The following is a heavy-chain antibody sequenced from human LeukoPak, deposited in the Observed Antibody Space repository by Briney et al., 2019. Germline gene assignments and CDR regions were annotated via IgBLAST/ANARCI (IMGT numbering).Heavy chain of an antibody. J-gene: IGHJ5*02. CDR2: INHSGST. V-gene: IGHV4-34*01. Sequence: SETLSLTCAVYGGSFSGYYWSWIRQPPGKGLEWIGEINHSGSTNYNPSLKSRVTISVDTSKNQFSLKLSSVTAADTAVYYCASSESVSRFDPWGQGTLVTVSS. D-gene: IGHD5/OR15-5a*01. CDR1: GGSFSGYY. CDR3: ASSESVSRFDP.